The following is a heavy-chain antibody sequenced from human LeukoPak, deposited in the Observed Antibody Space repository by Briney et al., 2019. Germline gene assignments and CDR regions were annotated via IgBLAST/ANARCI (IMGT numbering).Heavy chain of an antibody. J-gene: IGHJ4*01. V-gene: IGHV3-43*01. CDR1: GFNFDDYT. Sequence: GGSLRLSCAASGFNFDDYTMLWVRQIPGKRLEWVSLINWDGGSTFYADSVKGRFTISRDTRKNFLYLQMISLRTEDTALYYCAKDLGKVIAAAGTSGFDSWGRGTLVTVSS. CDR2: INWDGGST. D-gene: IGHD6-13*01. CDR3: AKDLGKVIAAAGTSGFDS.